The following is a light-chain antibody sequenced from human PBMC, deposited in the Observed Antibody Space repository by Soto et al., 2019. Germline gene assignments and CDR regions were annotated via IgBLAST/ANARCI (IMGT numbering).Light chain of an antibody. Sequence: EIVLTQSPGTLSLSAGERATLSCRASQSISSNYLAWYQQKPGQAPRLLIYDASNRATGIPARFSGSGSGTDFTLTISSLEPEDFAVYYCQQRRNWPLTFGGGT. CDR2: DAS. CDR3: QQRRNWPLT. CDR1: QSISSNY. V-gene: IGKV3D-20*02. J-gene: IGKJ4*01.